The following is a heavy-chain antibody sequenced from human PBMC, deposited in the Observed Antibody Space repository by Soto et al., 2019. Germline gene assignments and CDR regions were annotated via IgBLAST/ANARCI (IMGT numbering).Heavy chain of an antibody. CDR2: IYYSGST. D-gene: IGHD3-10*01. J-gene: IGHJ6*02. V-gene: IGHV4-31*03. CDR3: ARDVVPRSLTMVRGVSSYYGMDV. CDR1: GGSISSGGYY. Sequence: TLSLTCTVSGGSISSGGYYWSWIRQHPGKGLEWIGYIYYSGSTYYNPSLKSRVTISVDTSKNQFSLKLSSVTAADTAVYYCARDVVPRSLTMVRGVSSYYGMDVWGQGTTVTVSS.